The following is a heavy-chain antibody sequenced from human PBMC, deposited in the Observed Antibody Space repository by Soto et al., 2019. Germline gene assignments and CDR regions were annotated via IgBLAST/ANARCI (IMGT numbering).Heavy chain of an antibody. CDR1: GFTFSSYA. J-gene: IGHJ5*02. CDR3: ARHDGFGFDP. CDR2: ISGSGGST. V-gene: IGHV3-23*01. Sequence: EVQLLESGGGLVQPGGSLRLSCAASGFTFSSYAMSWVRQAPGKGLEWVSAISGSGGSTYYADSVKGRFTISRDNSKNTRDLRMNSRRAEDTGVYYCARHDGFGFDPWGQGTLVTVSS. D-gene: IGHD3-10*01.